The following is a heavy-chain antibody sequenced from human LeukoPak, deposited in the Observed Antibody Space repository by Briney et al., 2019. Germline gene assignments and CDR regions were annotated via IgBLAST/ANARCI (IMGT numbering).Heavy chain of an antibody. J-gene: IGHJ4*02. Sequence: PSETLSLTCAVYGGSFSGYYWSWIRQPPGKGLEWIGEINHSGSTNYNPSLKSRVTISVDTSKNQFSLELSSVTAADTAVYYCARGLPGGNHYFDYWGQGTLVTVSS. CDR1: GGSFSGYY. V-gene: IGHV4-34*01. CDR2: INHSGST. CDR3: ARGLPGGNHYFDY. D-gene: IGHD4-23*01.